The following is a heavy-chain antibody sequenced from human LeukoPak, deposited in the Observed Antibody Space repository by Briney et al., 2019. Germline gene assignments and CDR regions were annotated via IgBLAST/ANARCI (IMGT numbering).Heavy chain of an antibody. V-gene: IGHV3-74*01. J-gene: IGHJ4*02. CDR1: GVQRCKYW. CDR2: INGEGGT. D-gene: IGHD3-10*01. CDR3: ARDLVYGSGSCGH. Sequence: GSPGLSWATSGVQRCKYWMQWVRPAPGEGVGWVSRINGEGGTSYADSVKGRFTISRDNAKNTVHLQMNSLRAEDTAVYYCARDLVYGSGSCGHWGQGALVTVSS.